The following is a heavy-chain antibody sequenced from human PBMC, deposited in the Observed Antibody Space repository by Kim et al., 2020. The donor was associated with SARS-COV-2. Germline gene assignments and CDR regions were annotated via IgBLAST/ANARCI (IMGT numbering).Heavy chain of an antibody. Sequence: SETLSLTCTVSGGSISSYYWSWIRQPPGKGLEWIGYIYYSGSTNYNPSLKSRVTISVDTSKNQFSLKLSSVTAADTAVYYCARDHPVCSSTSCHYYYYYGMDVWCQGTTVTVSS. CDR2: IYYSGST. V-gene: IGHV4-59*13. CDR1: GGSISSYY. J-gene: IGHJ6*02. D-gene: IGHD2-2*01. CDR3: ARDHPVCSSTSCHYYYYYGMDV.